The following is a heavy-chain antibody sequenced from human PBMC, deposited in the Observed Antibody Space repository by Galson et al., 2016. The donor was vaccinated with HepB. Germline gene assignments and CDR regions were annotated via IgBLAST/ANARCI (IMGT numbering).Heavy chain of an antibody. Sequence: SLRLSCAASGFTLTAYDMSWVRQVPGKGLEWVSAFSITGATTYYADSVKGRFTISRGNSKNTLFLQMNRLRAEDTALYYCAKGDSSGYFWSYLDSWGQGTLVTVSS. J-gene: IGHJ4*02. CDR2: FSITGATT. D-gene: IGHD3-22*01. CDR1: GFTLTAYD. V-gene: IGHV3-23*01. CDR3: AKGDSSGYFWSYLDS.